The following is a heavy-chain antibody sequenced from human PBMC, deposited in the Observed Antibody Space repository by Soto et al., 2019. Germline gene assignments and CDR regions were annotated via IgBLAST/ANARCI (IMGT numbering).Heavy chain of an antibody. D-gene: IGHD3-22*01. Sequence: EVQLTESGGGLVQPGGSLRLSCTASGFTFSNYAMNWVRQAPGKGLAWVSYISSRRTTIYYANSVKGRFPLSRDNAKNSLYRQITSLRAEYTALYSCATRGGNSDSRCQRVDVWGPGTKVTGSS. CDR2: ISSRRTTI. J-gene: IGHJ3*01. CDR1: GFTFSNYA. V-gene: IGHV3-48*04. CDR3: ATRGGNSDSRCQRVDV.